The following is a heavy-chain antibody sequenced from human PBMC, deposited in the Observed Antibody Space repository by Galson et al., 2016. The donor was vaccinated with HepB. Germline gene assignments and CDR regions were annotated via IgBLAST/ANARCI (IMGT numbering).Heavy chain of an antibody. Sequence: ETLSLTCTVSGGSISPYYWIWIRQPPGKGLQWIGYIYYSGSTNYNPSLKSRVTISVDTSKNQFSLKLSSVTAAAEAVYYCARVRNYYDSSGSYFFYFDYWGQGTLVTVSS. CDR2: IYYSGST. J-gene: IGHJ4*02. V-gene: IGHV4-59*01. CDR1: GGSISPYY. D-gene: IGHD3-22*01. CDR3: ARVRNYYDSSGSYFFYFDY.